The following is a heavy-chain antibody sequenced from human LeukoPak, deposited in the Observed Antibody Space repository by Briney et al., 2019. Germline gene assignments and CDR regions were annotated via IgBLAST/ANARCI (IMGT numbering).Heavy chain of an antibody. CDR3: ARVLEYFSSTSCYAFDI. V-gene: IGHV3-11*04. CDR1: GFTFSDYY. D-gene: IGHD2-2*01. J-gene: IGHJ3*02. Sequence: GGSLRLSCAASGFTFSDYYMSWIRQAPGKGLEWVSYISSSGSTIYYADSVKGRFTISRDNAKNSLYLQMNSLRAEDTAVYYCARVLEYFSSTSCYAFDIWGQGTMVTVSS. CDR2: ISSSGSTI.